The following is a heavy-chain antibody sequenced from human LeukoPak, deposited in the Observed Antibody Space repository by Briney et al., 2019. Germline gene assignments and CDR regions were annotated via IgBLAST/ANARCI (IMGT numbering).Heavy chain of an antibody. V-gene: IGHV3-49*04. CDR3: SRDSREGGIAAV. Sequence: GGSLRLSCTASGFTFGDYAMSWVRLAPGRGLEWVGFIRSKSYGWTTEYAASVKGRFTFSRDDSKSIAYLEMNSLKTEDTAVYYCSRDSREGGIAAVWGQGTLVTVSS. J-gene: IGHJ4*02. D-gene: IGHD6-13*01. CDR1: GFTFGDYA. CDR2: IRSKSYGWTT.